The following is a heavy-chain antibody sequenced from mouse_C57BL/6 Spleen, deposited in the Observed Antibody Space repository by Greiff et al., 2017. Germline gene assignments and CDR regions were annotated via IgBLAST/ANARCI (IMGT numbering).Heavy chain of an antibody. Sequence: DVKLVEPGGGLVQPGESLKLSCESNEYEFPSHDMSWVRKTRGKRLEWVAAINSDGGSTYYPDTMERRFIISRDNTKKTLYLQMSSLRSEDTALYYCARQEEGAMDYWGQGTSVTVSS. CDR1: EYEFPSHD. J-gene: IGHJ4*01. V-gene: IGHV5-2*01. CDR2: INSDGGST. CDR3: ARQEEGAMDY.